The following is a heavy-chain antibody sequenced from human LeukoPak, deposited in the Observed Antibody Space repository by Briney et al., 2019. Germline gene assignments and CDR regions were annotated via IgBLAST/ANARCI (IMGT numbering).Heavy chain of an antibody. CDR2: INPSGARI. CDR3: SREGSDGYNFDY. J-gene: IGHJ4*02. CDR1: GFTFSSYE. D-gene: IGHD5-24*01. V-gene: IGHV3-48*03. Sequence: GGSLGLSCAASGFTFSSYELIWVRQAPGRGLEWVSYINPSGARIYYADSVKGRFTISRDNAKNSLYLQMNSLRAEDTGVYYCSREGSDGYNFDYWGQGTLVTVSS.